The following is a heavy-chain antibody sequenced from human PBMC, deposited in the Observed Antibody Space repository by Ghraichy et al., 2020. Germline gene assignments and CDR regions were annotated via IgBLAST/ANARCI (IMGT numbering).Heavy chain of an antibody. J-gene: IGHJ4*02. CDR1: GFTFSSYS. CDR3: ATHSSRDY. CDR2: ISSSSITI. V-gene: IGHV3-48*02. Sequence: GGSLRLSCAASGFTFSSYSMNWVRQAPGKGLEWVSYISSSSITIYYADSVKGRFTIYRDKAKNSLYLQMNSLRDEDTAVYYCATHSSRDYWGQGTLVTVSS. D-gene: IGHD6-13*01.